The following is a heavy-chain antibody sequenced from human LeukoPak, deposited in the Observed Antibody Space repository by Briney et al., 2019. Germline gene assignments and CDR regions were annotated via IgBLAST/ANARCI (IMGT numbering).Heavy chain of an antibody. V-gene: IGHV4-59*12. CDR1: GGSISNYY. J-gene: IGHJ4*02. D-gene: IGHD3-3*01. Sequence: PSETLSLTCTVPGGSISNYYWSWIRQPPGKGLEWIGYIYYSGSTNYNPSLKSRVTISVDTSKNQFSLKLSSVTAADTAVYYCARGILGLRFLEWPYYFDYWGQGTLVTVSS. CDR2: IYYSGST. CDR3: ARGILGLRFLEWPYYFDY.